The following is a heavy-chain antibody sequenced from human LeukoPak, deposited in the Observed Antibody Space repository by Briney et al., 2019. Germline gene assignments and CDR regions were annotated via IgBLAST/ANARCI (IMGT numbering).Heavy chain of an antibody. D-gene: IGHD3-22*01. Sequence: GGSLRVSCAASGFTFSNYAMNWVRQAPGKGLEWVSSISGSGVNTYYADSVRGRFTISRDNSKNTLFLHMNSLRAEDTAVYFCAETPLNYYDSSGETGFDYWGQGTLVTVSS. CDR3: AETPLNYYDSSGETGFDY. CDR2: ISGSGVNT. V-gene: IGHV3-23*01. J-gene: IGHJ4*02. CDR1: GFTFSNYA.